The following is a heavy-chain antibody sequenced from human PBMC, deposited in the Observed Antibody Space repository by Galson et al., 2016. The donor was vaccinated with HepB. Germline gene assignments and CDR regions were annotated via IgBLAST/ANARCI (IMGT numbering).Heavy chain of an antibody. CDR1: GFTVNNNY. J-gene: IGHJ6*02. D-gene: IGHD3-10*01. Sequence: SLRLSCAASGFTVNNNYMTWVRQAPGKGLEWVSVIYGGGTTYFADSVKGRFTMSRDNSKNTLYLQMSSLRPEDTAVYYCAKEDDSGSHWGGIDVWGQGTTVTVSS. V-gene: IGHV3-53*05. CDR2: IYGGGTT. CDR3: AKEDDSGSHWGGIDV.